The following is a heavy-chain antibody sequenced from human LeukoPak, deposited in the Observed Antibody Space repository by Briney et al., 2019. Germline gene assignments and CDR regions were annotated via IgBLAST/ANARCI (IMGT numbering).Heavy chain of an antibody. J-gene: IGHJ4*02. CDR3: ARGWPSDY. CDR1: GFTFSRYW. V-gene: IGHV3-48*04. CDR2: ISSSSSTI. Sequence: GGSLRLSCAASGFTFSRYWMSWVRQAPGKGLEWVSYISSSSSTIYYADSVKGRFTISRDNAKNSLYLQMNSLRVEDTAVYYCARGWPSDYWGQGTLVTVSS. D-gene: IGHD5-24*01.